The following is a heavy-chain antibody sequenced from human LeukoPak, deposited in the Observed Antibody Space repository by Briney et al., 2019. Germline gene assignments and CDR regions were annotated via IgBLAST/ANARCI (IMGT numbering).Heavy chain of an antibody. CDR1: GYTFTGYY. V-gene: IGHV1-2*02. D-gene: IGHD1-26*01. J-gene: IGHJ4*02. Sequence: ASVKVSCKASGYTFTGYYMHWVRQAPGQGLEWMGWINPNSGGTNYAQKFQGRVTMTRDTSISTAYMELSRLRSDDTAVYYCARDAASGSYSGYFDYWGQGTLVTVSS. CDR2: INPNSGGT. CDR3: ARDAASGSYSGYFDY.